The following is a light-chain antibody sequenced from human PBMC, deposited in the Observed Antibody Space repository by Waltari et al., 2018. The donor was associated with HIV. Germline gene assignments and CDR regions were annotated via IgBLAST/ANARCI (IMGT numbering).Light chain of an antibody. J-gene: IGLJ3*02. Sequence: NFMLTQPHSVSGSAGKTVTISCTRDSGSIGSTYVQWLQQRPGSSPRTLIFEDNQRPSGVSDRFSASIDSSSNSASLTISGLKTEDEGHYYCQSYDTKTHWVFGGGSKLTVL. CDR2: EDN. CDR1: SGSIGSTY. V-gene: IGLV6-57*01. CDR3: QSYDTKTHWV.